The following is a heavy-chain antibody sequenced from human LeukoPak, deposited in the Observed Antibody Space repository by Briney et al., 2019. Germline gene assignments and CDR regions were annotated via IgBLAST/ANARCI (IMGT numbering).Heavy chain of an antibody. CDR3: ARAVYVGVVTATLMDV. CDR2: IYYSGST. CDR1: GGSISSYY. J-gene: IGHJ6*03. V-gene: IGHV4-59*01. Sequence: SETLSLTCTVSGGSISSYYWSWIRQPPGKGLEWIGYIYYSGSTNYSPSLKSRVTISVDTSKNQFSLKLSSVTAADTAVYYCARAVYVGVVTATLMDVWGKGTTVTVSS. D-gene: IGHD2-21*02.